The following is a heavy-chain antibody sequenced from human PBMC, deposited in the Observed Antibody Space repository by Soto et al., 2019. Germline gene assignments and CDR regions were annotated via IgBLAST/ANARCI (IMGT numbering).Heavy chain of an antibody. D-gene: IGHD1-26*01. J-gene: IGHJ4*02. CDR2: IDHSGST. CDR1: GASLRGYY. CDR3: GSVGRVP. Sequence: PSETLSLTCAVSGASLRGYYWGWFRQPPGKGLEWIGEIDHSGSTKYNPSLKSRATIAVDTSKNQFSLKVNSVTAADTAVYYCGSVGRVPWGQGTMVTVYS. V-gene: IGHV4-34*01.